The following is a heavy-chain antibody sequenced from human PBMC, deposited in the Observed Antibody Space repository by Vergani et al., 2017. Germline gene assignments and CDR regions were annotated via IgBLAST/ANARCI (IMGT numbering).Heavy chain of an antibody. V-gene: IGHV3-7*01. CDR2: IKQDESEK. CDR3: AXDWTNGGSRYMDV. J-gene: IGHJ6*03. D-gene: IGHD4-23*01. Sequence: EAQLVESGGDLVQPGGSLRLSCVGSGLSFSSYWVSWVRQAPGKGLEWVANIKQDESEKYYGDSVKGRFTISRDNAKNSVFLQMSSLRVEDTAVYYCAXDWTNGGSRYMDVWGKGTTVIVSS. CDR1: GLSFSSYW.